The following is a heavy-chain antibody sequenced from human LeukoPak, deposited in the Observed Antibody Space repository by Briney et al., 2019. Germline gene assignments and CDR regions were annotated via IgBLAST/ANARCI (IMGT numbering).Heavy chain of an antibody. J-gene: IGHJ3*02. CDR3: ARDPYIAVAGTDAFDI. CDR2: IRYDGSNK. CDR1: GFTFSSYG. D-gene: IGHD6-19*01. Sequence: GGSLRLSCAASGFTFSSYGMHWFRQAPGKGLEWVAFIRYDGSNKYYADSVKGRFTISRDNSKNTLYLQMNSLRAEDTAVYYCARDPYIAVAGTDAFDIWGQGTMVTVSS. V-gene: IGHV3-30*02.